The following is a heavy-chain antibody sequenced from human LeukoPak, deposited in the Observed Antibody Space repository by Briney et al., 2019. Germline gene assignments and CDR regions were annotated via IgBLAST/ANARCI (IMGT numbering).Heavy chain of an antibody. CDR1: GYTFTGYY. CDR3: AREDRIAAAGLNY. V-gene: IGHV1-2*02. CDR2: INPNSGGT. Sequence: ASVKVSCKASGYTFTGYYMHWVRQAPGQGLECMGWINPNSGGTNYARKFQGRVTMTRDTSISTAYMELSRLRSDDTAVYYCAREDRIAAAGLNYWGQGTLVTVSS. D-gene: IGHD6-13*01. J-gene: IGHJ4*02.